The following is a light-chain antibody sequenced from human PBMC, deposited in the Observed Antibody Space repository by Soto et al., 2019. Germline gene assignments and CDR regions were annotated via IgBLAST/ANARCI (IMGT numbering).Light chain of an antibody. J-gene: IGKJ1*01. Sequence: IRMTQSPFTVSASVGDRVTITCRASQSISSWLAWYQQKPGKAPKLLIYKASSLESGVPSRFSGSGSGTEFTLTIISLQPDDVAIYYCQQYTSHPWTFGQGTKVDIK. CDR1: QSISSW. CDR3: QQYTSHPWT. CDR2: KAS. V-gene: IGKV1-5*03.